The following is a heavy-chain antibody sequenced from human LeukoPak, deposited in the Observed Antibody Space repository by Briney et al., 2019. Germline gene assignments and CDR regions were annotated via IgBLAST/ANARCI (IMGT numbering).Heavy chain of an antibody. CDR1: GGTFSSFA. CDR2: IIPIFGTA. D-gene: IGHD3-22*01. Sequence: SVKVSCKVSGGTFSSFAISWLRKVPGQGLEWMGGIIPIFGTANYTQKFQGRVTITTDESTTTAYMELSSLRSEDTAVYYCARVGSYDGSGYFYSSFDPWGQGTLVTVSS. J-gene: IGHJ5*02. CDR3: ARVGSYDGSGYFYSSFDP. V-gene: IGHV1-69*05.